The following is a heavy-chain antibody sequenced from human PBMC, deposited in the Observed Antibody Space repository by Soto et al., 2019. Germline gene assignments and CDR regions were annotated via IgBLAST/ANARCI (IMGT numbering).Heavy chain of an antibody. CDR2: IIPIFGTA. J-gene: IGHJ3*02. CDR1: GGTFSSYA. D-gene: IGHD5-12*01. CDR3: ARARHIVAPDAFDI. V-gene: IGHV1-69*13. Sequence: SVKVSCKASGGTFSSYAISWVRQAPGQGLEWMGGIIPIFGTANYAQKFQGRVTITADESTSTAYMELSSLRSEDTAVYYCARARHIVAPDAFDIWGQGTVVTVSS.